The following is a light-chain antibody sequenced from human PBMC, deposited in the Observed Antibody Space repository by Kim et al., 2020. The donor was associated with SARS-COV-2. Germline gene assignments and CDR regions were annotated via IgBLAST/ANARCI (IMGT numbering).Light chain of an antibody. CDR1: SSDVGAYNY. V-gene: IGLV2-14*03. Sequence: GPSITLSCTGTSSDVGAYNYVSWYQQHPGEGTKLIIYDVTKRPSGASDRFSGSKSGNTASLTISWLQAEDEADYYCSSFTTTSTVLFGGGTKVTVL. CDR2: DVT. CDR3: SSFTTTSTVL. J-gene: IGLJ2*01.